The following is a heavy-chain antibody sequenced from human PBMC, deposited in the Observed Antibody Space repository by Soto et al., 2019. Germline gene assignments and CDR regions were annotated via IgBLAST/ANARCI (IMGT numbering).Heavy chain of an antibody. CDR2: IDPSDSYT. Sequence: PGESLKVSSKGSGYSFTSYWISWVRQMPGKGLEWMGRIDPSDSYTNYSPSFQGHVTISADKSISTAYLQWSSLKASDTAMYYCASSPRGYCSSTSCRELGNYYGMDVWGQGTTVTVSS. V-gene: IGHV5-10-1*01. CDR1: GYSFTSYW. D-gene: IGHD2-2*01. J-gene: IGHJ6*02. CDR3: ASSPRGYCSSTSCRELGNYYGMDV.